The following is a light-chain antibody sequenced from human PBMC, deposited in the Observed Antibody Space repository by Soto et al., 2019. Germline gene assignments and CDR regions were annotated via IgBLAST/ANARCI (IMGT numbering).Light chain of an antibody. J-gene: IGKJ1*01. CDR2: GAS. CDR1: QSASSRY. V-gene: IGKV3-20*01. Sequence: EIVLTQSPGTLSLSPGERATLSCRASQSASSRYFAWYQQKPGQAPRLLIYGASSRATGITDRFSGSGSGTDFTLTISRLEPEDFAVYYCQQYGSSPWTFGQGTKVEIK. CDR3: QQYGSSPWT.